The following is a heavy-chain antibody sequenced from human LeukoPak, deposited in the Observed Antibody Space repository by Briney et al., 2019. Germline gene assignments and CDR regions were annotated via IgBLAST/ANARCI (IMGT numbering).Heavy chain of an antibody. D-gene: IGHD3-22*01. CDR1: GFTFSSYG. J-gene: IGHJ1*01. CDR3: AKDLLMYYYDSSGYGTH. V-gene: IGHV3-23*01. Sequence: GGSLRLSCAASGFTFSSYGMHRVRQAPGKGLEWVSAISGSGGSTYHADSVKGRFTISRDNSKNTLYLQMNSLRAEDTAVYYCAKDLLMYYYDSSGYGTHWGQGTLVTVSS. CDR2: ISGSGGST.